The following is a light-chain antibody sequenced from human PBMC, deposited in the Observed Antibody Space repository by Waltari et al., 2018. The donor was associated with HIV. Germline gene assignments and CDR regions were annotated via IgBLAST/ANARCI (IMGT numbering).Light chain of an antibody. CDR3: QQRSDWPRST. V-gene: IGKV3-11*01. J-gene: IGKJ4*01. CDR2: DAS. CDR1: QSVSTY. Sequence: EIVLTQSPATLSLSPGERATLSCRASQSVSTYLAWYQQRPGQAPRLLIYDASSRATGIPARFSGSGSGTDFTLTISSLEPADLAVYYCQQRSDWPRSTFGGGTKVEIK.